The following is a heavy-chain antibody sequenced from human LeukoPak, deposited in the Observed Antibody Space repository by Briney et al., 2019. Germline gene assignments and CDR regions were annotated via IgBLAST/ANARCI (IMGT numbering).Heavy chain of an antibody. Sequence: ASVKVSCKASGYTFTGYYMHWVRQAPGQGLEWMGWINPNSGGTNYAQKFQGRVTMIRDTSISTAYMELSRLRSDDTAVYYCARDRLSGTVTTSDYWGQGTLVTVSS. CDR2: INPNSGGT. D-gene: IGHD4-17*01. CDR3: ARDRLSGTVTTSDY. CDR1: GYTFTGYY. J-gene: IGHJ4*02. V-gene: IGHV1-2*02.